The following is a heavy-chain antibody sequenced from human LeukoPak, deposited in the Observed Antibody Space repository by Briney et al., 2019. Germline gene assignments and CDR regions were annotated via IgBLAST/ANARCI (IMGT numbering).Heavy chain of an antibody. CDR3: ARTSTAWFDP. V-gene: IGHV4-38-2*02. Sequence: SETLSLTCTVSGYSISSGYYWGWIRQPPGKGLEWIGSIYHSGSTYYNPSLKSRVTISVDTSKNQFSLKLGSVTAADTAVYYCARTSTAWFDPWGQGTLVTVSS. CDR1: GYSISSGYY. CDR2: IYHSGST. D-gene: IGHD2-2*01. J-gene: IGHJ5*02.